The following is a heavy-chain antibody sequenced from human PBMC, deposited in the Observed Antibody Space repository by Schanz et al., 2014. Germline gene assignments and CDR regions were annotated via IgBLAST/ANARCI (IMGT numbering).Heavy chain of an antibody. V-gene: IGHV3-48*01. CDR2: ITYNGGTI. CDR3: AKSQGSSFDS. D-gene: IGHD6-13*01. J-gene: IGHJ4*02. Sequence: PGGSLRLSCAASGITFSSHSFNWVRQAPGKGLEWISYITYNGGTIYYADSVKGRFTISRDNAKNSLYLEMNSLRPEDTAVYYCAKSQGSSFDSWGQGTLVTVSS. CDR1: GITFSSHS.